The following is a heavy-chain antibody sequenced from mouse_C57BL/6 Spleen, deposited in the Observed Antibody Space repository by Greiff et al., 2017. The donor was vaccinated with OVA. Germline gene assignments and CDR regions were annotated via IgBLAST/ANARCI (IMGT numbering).Heavy chain of an antibody. D-gene: IGHD2-5*01. CDR2: IDPANGNT. CDR3: ASDYYSNSWFAY. CDR1: GFNIKNTY. J-gene: IGHJ3*01. Sequence: VQLQQSVAELVRPGASVKLSCTASGFNIKNTYMHWVKQRPEQGLEWIGRIDPANGNTKYAPKFQGKATITADTSSNTAYLQLSSLTSEDTAVYFCASDYYSNSWFAYWGQGTLVTVSA. V-gene: IGHV14-3*01.